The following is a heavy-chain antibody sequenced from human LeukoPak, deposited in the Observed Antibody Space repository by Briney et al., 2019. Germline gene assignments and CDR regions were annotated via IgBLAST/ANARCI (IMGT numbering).Heavy chain of an antibody. CDR3: ARGSARAFDY. CDR1: GGSISSSSYY. V-gene: IGHV4-39*01. CDR2: IYYSGST. Sequence: PSETLSLTCTVSGGSISSSSYYWGWIRQPPGKGLEWIGSIYYSGSTNYNPSLKSRVTISVDTSKNQFSLKLSSVTAADTAVYYCARGSARAFDYWGQGTLVTVSS. J-gene: IGHJ4*02.